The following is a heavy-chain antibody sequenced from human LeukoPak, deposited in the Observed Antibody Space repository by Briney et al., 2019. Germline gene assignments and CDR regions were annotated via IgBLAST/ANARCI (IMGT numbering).Heavy chain of an antibody. CDR2: ISGSGGST. D-gene: IGHD5-12*01. CDR1: GFTFSIYW. CDR3: AKGGGYDSKLGY. Sequence: GGSLRLSCAASGFTFSIYWMSWVRQAPGKGLEWVSAISGSGGSTYYADSVKGRFTISRDNSKNTLYLQMNSLRAEDTAVYYCAKGGGYDSKLGYWGQGTLVTVSS. J-gene: IGHJ4*02. V-gene: IGHV3-23*01.